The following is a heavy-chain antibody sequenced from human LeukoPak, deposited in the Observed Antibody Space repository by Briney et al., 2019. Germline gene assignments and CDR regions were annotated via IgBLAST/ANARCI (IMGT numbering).Heavy chain of an antibody. Sequence: HAGGSLRLSCAASGFTFSSYAMHWVRQAPGKGLEWVGFIRSKAYGGTTEYAASVKGRFTISRDDSKSIAYLQVNSLKTEDTAVYYCTREYYYDSNGCLDYWGQGTLVTVSS. CDR2: IRSKAYGGTT. CDR1: GFTFSSYA. CDR3: TREYYYDSNGCLDY. V-gene: IGHV3-49*04. J-gene: IGHJ4*02. D-gene: IGHD3-22*01.